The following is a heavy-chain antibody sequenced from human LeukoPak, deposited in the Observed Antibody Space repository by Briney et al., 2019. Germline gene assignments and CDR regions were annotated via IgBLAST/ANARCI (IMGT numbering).Heavy chain of an antibody. CDR2: LYTGGNI. Sequence: GGSPRLSCAASGFSVSDKYMSWVRQAPGKGLEWVSVLYTGGNIYYADFVKGRFTISRDNSNNMVFLQMNSLTAEDTALYYCAGGQMYTSGGFDNWGQGALVTVSS. D-gene: IGHD6-19*01. CDR3: AGGQMYTSGGFDN. CDR1: GFSVSDKY. J-gene: IGHJ4*02. V-gene: IGHV3-53*01.